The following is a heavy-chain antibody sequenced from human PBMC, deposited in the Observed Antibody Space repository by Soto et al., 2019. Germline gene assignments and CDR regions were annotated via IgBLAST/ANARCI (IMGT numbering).Heavy chain of an antibody. CDR2: IKNDGSEQ. J-gene: IGHJ4*02. CDR1: GGSFSGYY. D-gene: IGHD3-10*01. CDR3: SRENWFQDY. Sequence: ETLSLTCAVYGGSFSGYYWSWIRQAPGKGLEWVASIKNDGSEQYYVDSVKGRFTISRDNAKNSLYLQMNSLRAGDTALYYCSRENWFQDYWGQGTLVTVSS. V-gene: IGHV3-7*03.